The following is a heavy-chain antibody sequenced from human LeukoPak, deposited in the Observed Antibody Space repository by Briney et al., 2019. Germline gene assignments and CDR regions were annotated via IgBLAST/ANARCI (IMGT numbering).Heavy chain of an antibody. CDR3: ASDWGLSQLEYCSNTNCYMGAFDI. V-gene: IGHV1-2*02. CDR2: INPNSGGT. CDR1: VYTFTRYY. J-gene: IGHJ3*02. D-gene: IGHD2-2*02. Sequence: SVKVSCKASVYTFTRYYMHWVRQAPGQGLEGMGLINPNSGGTNYAQKFQGRVTMNRDTSISTAYMELRRLRPDDTAVYYCASDWGLSQLEYCSNTNCYMGAFDIWGQGTMVTVSS.